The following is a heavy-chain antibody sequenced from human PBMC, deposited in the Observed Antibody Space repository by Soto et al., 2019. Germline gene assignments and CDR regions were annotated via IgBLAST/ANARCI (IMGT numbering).Heavy chain of an antibody. V-gene: IGHV3-30-3*01. D-gene: IGHD1-7*01. CDR2: ISYDGSNK. CDR3: ARGTRPSVYNWNYHYYYYYMDV. CDR1: GFTFSSYA. J-gene: IGHJ6*03. Sequence: GGSLRLSCAASGFTFSSYAMHWVRQAPGKGLEWVAVISYDGSNKYYADSVKGRFTISRDNSKNTLYLQMNSLRAEDTAVYYCARGTRPSVYNWNYHYYYYYMDVWGKGTTVTVSS.